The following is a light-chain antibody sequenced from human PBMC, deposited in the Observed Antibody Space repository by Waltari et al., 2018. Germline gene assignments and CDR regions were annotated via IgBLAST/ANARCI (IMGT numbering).Light chain of an antibody. CDR1: SSNVGSNA. J-gene: IGLJ2*01. V-gene: IGLV1-44*01. CDR3: AAWDDSLNGVV. CDR2: GND. Sequence: QSVLTHSPSASGTPGQRVTISCSGSSSNVGSNAVNWYRQLPGTAPKLLIFGNDQRPSGVPDRFSGSKSGTSASLAISGLQSEDEADYYCAAWDDSLNGVVFGGGTKLTVL.